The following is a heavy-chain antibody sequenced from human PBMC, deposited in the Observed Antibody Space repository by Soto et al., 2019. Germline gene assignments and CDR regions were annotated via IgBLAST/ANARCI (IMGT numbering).Heavy chain of an antibody. CDR2: INHSGST. CDR3: ARGRVWYVSGYWFDP. D-gene: IGHD6-13*01. J-gene: IGHJ5*02. CDR1: GGSFSGYY. Sequence: SETLSLTCAVYGGSFSGYYWSWIRQPPGKGLEWIGEINHSGSTNYNPSLKSRVTISVDTSKNQFSLKLSSVTAADTAVYYCARGRVWYVSGYWFDPWGQGTLVTVSS. V-gene: IGHV4-34*01.